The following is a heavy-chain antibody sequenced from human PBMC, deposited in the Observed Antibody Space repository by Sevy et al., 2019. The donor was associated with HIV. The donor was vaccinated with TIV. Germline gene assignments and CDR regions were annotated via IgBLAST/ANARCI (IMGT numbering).Heavy chain of an antibody. CDR2: INAGNGNT. CDR1: GYSFTYSA. CDR3: AKDARGGSSYFDY. V-gene: IGHV1-3*01. Sequence: ASVKVSCKASGYSFTYSAMQWVRQAPGQGLEWMGWINAGNGNTKYSQKFKGRVTITRDTSARTAYLELSSLRPEDTAVYYCAKDARGGSSYFDYWGQGTLVTVSS. D-gene: IGHD2-15*01. J-gene: IGHJ4*01.